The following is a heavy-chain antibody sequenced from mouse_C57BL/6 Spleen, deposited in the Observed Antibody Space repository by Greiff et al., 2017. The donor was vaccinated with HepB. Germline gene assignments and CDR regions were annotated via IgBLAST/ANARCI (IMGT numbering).Heavy chain of an antibody. Sequence: VQLQQSGAELVKPGASVKLSCKASGYTFTEYTIHWVKQRSGQGLEWIGWFYPGSGSIKYNEKFKDKATVTADKSSGTVYMEISRLKPEDAAVYVCARHEEEVAAYGAMDYWGQGTSVTVSS. J-gene: IGHJ4*01. CDR2: FYPGSGSI. CDR1: GYTFTEYT. D-gene: IGHD1-1*01. CDR3: ARHEEEVAAYGAMDY. V-gene: IGHV1-62-2*01.